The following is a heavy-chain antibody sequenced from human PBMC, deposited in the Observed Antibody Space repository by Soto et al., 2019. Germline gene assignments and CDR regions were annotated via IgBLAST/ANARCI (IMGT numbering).Heavy chain of an antibody. CDR3: ARERRIYYDSSGYPYYFDY. D-gene: IGHD3-22*01. J-gene: IGHJ4*02. Sequence: SVKVSCKASGGTFSSYAISWVRQAPGQGLELMGGIIPIFGTANYAQKFQGRVTITADESTSTAYMELSSLRSEDTAVYYCARERRIYYDSSGYPYYFDYWGQGTLVTVSS. CDR1: GGTFSSYA. CDR2: IIPIFGTA. V-gene: IGHV1-69*13.